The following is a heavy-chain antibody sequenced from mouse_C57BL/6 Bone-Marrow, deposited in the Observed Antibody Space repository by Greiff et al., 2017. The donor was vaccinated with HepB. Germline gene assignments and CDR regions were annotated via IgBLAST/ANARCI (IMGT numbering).Heavy chain of an antibody. Sequence: EVMLVESVAELVRPGASVKLSCTASGFNIKDYYMHWVKQRTEQGLEWIGRIDPEDGETKYAPKFQGKATITADTSSNTAYLQLSSLTSEDTAVYYCASSYYGSSPWYFDVWGTGTTVTVSS. D-gene: IGHD1-1*01. V-gene: IGHV14-2*01. CDR2: IDPEDGET. J-gene: IGHJ1*03. CDR3: ASSYYGSSPWYFDV. CDR1: GFNIKDYY.